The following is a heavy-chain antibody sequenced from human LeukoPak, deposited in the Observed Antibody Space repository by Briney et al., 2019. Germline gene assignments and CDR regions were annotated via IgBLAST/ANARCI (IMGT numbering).Heavy chain of an antibody. D-gene: IGHD6-13*01. CDR1: GGSVRSDISH. CDR2: INHSGST. V-gene: IGHV4-61*01. CDR3: ARGRSRSIAAANDY. J-gene: IGHJ4*02. Sequence: KSSETLSLTCSVSGGSVRSDISHWSWIRQPPGKGLEWIGEINHSGSTNYNPSLKSRVTISVDTSKNQFSLKLSSVTAADTAVYYCARGRSRSIAAANDYWGQGTLVTVSS.